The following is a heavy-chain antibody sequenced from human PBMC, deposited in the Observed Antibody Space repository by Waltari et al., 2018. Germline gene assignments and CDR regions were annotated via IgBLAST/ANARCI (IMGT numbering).Heavy chain of an antibody. J-gene: IGHJ4*02. CDR3: ARGREYSGYGDY. Sequence: QVQLVQSGAEVKKPGSSVKVSCKASGGTFSSYAISWVRQAPGQGLEWMGGISPILGIANYAQKFKGRVTITADESTSTAYMELSSLRSEDTAVYYCARGREYSGYGDYWGQGTLVTVSS. CDR2: ISPILGIA. CDR1: GGTFSSYA. V-gene: IGHV1-69*04. D-gene: IGHD5-12*01.